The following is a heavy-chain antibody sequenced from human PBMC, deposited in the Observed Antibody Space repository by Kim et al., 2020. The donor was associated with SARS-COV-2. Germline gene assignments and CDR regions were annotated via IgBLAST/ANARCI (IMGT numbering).Heavy chain of an antibody. D-gene: IGHD3-22*01. J-gene: IGHJ4*02. Sequence: GSLRLSCAASGFSVSGYWMHWVRQAPGKGLVWVSRINSDGSTTNYADSVKGRFTISRDKGKNTLYLQMNSLRAEDTAVYYCARRYYDSSGYYYFDSWGQGTLVTVSS. CDR1: GFSVSGYW. V-gene: IGHV3-74*01. CDR2: INSDGSTT. CDR3: ARRYYDSSGYYYFDS.